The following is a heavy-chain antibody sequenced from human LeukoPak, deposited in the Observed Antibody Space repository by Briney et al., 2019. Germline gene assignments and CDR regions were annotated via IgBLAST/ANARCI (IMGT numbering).Heavy chain of an antibody. CDR2: INPNSGGT. J-gene: IGHJ4*02. V-gene: IGHV1-2*02. CDR1: GYTFTGYY. CDR3: ARPYSGSYPYFDH. Sequence: GASVKVSCKASGYTFTGYYMHWVRQAPGQGLEWMGWINPNSGGTNYAQKFQGRVTMTRDTSISTAYMELSRLRSDDTAVYYCARPYSGSYPYFDHWGQGTLVTVSS. D-gene: IGHD1-26*01.